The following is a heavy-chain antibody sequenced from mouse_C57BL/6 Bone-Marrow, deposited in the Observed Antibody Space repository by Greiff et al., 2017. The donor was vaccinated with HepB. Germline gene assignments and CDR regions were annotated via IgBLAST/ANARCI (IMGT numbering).Heavy chain of an antibody. Sequence: QVQLQQSGAELVRPGTSVKVSCKASGYAFTNYLIEWVKQRPGQGLEWIRVINPGSGGTNYNEKFKGKATLTADKSSSTAYMQLSSLTSEDSAVYFCAREGITTVPAWFAYWGQGTLVTVSA. V-gene: IGHV1-54*01. CDR2: INPGSGGT. D-gene: IGHD1-1*01. J-gene: IGHJ3*01. CDR1: GYAFTNYL. CDR3: AREGITTVPAWFAY.